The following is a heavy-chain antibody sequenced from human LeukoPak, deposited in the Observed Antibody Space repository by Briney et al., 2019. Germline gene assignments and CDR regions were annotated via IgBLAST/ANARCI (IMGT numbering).Heavy chain of an antibody. Sequence: GGSLRLSCAASGFTFSSYWMSWVRQAPGKGLEWVANIKEDGSEEYYVDSVKGRFTISRDNAKKSLYLQMNSLRAEDTAVYYCVRDRYFDYWGQGTLVTVSS. J-gene: IGHJ4*02. CDR2: IKEDGSEE. CDR3: VRDRYFDY. V-gene: IGHV3-7*01. D-gene: IGHD3-9*01. CDR1: GFTFSSYW.